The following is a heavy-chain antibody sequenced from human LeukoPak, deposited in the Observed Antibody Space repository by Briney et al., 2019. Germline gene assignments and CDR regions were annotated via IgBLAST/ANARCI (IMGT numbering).Heavy chain of an antibody. Sequence: GGSLRLSCAASGLTVSSYSMNWVRQAPGKGLEWVSYISSSGSTIYYADSVKGRFTISRDNAKSSLYLQMNSLRAEDTAVYYCAELGITMIGGVWGKGTTVTISS. J-gene: IGHJ6*04. CDR1: GLTVSSYS. D-gene: IGHD3-10*02. CDR3: AELGITMIGGV. CDR2: ISSSGSTI. V-gene: IGHV3-48*04.